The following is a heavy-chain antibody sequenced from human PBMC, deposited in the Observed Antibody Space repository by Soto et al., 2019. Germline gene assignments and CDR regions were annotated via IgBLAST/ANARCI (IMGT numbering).Heavy chain of an antibody. CDR2: ISAYNGNT. Sequence: QVPLVQSGAEVMKPGASVKVSCKASGYTFTSYGISWVRQAPGQGLEWMGLISAYNGNTKYAQKLKGRVTMTTDPSTSTADMELRSLTSDDTAVYYSAREPNYFDYWGQGTLVTVSS. CDR3: AREPNYFDY. J-gene: IGHJ4*02. CDR1: GYTFTSYG. V-gene: IGHV1-18*01.